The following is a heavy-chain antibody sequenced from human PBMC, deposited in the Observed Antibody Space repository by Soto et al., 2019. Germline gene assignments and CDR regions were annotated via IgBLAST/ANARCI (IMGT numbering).Heavy chain of an antibody. D-gene: IGHD6-6*01. J-gene: IGHJ4*02. CDR1: GFTFSDYS. CDR2: IDSRGRTL. V-gene: IGHV3-11*01. CDR3: ARQAARNYIDS. Sequence: GGSLRLSCVASGFTFSDYSMSWIRQAPGKGLEWLAFIDSRGRTLSYADSVRGRFTISRDNAENSVYLQMDSLRADGTAVYYCARQAARNYIDSWGQGNSVTVSS.